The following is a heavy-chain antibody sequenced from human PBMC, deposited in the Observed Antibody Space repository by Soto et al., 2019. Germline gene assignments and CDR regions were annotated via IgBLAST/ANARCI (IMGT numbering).Heavy chain of an antibody. CDR3: ARDGSSSWRGGLDV. CDR1: GFTFSSYA. D-gene: IGHD6-13*01. V-gene: IGHV3-30-3*01. CDR2: ISYDGSNK. Sequence: QVQLVESGGGVVQPGRSLRLSCAASGFTFSSYAMHWVRQAPGKGLEWVAVISYDGSNKYYADSVKGRFTISRDNSKKTLYLQMNSLRAEDTAVYYCARDGSSSWRGGLDVWGQGTTVTVSS. J-gene: IGHJ6*02.